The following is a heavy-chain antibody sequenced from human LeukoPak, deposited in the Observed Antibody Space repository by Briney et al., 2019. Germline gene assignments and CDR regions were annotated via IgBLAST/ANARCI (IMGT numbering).Heavy chain of an antibody. CDR2: INPNSGGT. CDR1: GGTFSSYA. V-gene: IGHV1-2*02. J-gene: IGHJ5*02. D-gene: IGHD6-25*01. Sequence: ASVKVSCKASGGTFSSYAISWVRQAPGQGLEWMGWINPNSGGTNYAQKFQGRVTMTRDTSISTAYMELSRLRSDDTAVYYCARKKRANLNWFDPWGQGTLVTVSS. CDR3: ARKKRANLNWFDP.